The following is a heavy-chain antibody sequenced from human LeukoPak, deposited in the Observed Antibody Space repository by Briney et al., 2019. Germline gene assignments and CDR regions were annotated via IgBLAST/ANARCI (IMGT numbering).Heavy chain of an antibody. CDR3: ARGYEGACDC. V-gene: IGHV3-7*01. CDR1: GFTFSNYW. J-gene: IGHJ4*02. Sequence: GGSLRLSCEASGFTFSNYWMNWVRQAPGKGLEWVANIKQDGSDKYYVGSVKGRFTLSRDNAKNSLYLQMTGLRAEDTAVYYCARGYEGACDCWGQGTLVTVSS. CDR2: IKQDGSDK. D-gene: IGHD3-3*01.